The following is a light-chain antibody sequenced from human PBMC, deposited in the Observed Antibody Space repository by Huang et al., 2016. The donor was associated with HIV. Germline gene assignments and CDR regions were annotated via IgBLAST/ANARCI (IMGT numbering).Light chain of an antibody. Sequence: EIVLTQSPASLSLSPGERVTLSCRASQSVGYYLAWYQHKPGQAPRRLIYDASNRAAGIPARFSGSGSGTDFTLTISRLEPEDFAVYYCQQRNFPLTFGGGTKVEIK. CDR2: DAS. J-gene: IGKJ4*01. V-gene: IGKV3-11*01. CDR3: QQRNFPLT. CDR1: QSVGYY.